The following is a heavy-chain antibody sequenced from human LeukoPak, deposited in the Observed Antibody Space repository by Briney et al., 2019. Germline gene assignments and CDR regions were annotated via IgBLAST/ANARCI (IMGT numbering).Heavy chain of an antibody. J-gene: IGHJ4*02. V-gene: IGHV4-61*01. CDR2: ISYSGST. CDR1: SDSDSGDSYY. Sequence: PSENLSLTATGYSDSDSGDSYYRSWIRQPPGKGLEWIGYISYSGSTNYNPSLKIRVTILVDTSNNQVSLKLSSVTAADTAVNCYARDSREYYDSSGYFDYWGQGTLVTVSS. CDR3: ARDSREYYDSSGYFDY. D-gene: IGHD3-22*01.